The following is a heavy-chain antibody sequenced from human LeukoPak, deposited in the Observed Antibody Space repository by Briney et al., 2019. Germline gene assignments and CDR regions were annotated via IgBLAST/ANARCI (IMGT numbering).Heavy chain of an antibody. V-gene: IGHV4-39*07. CDR2: IYYSGST. J-gene: IGHJ4*02. D-gene: IGHD6-13*01. CDR3: ARDQAAAGTRSFDY. CDR1: GGSISSSSYY. Sequence: SETLSLTCTVSGGSISSSSYYWGWIRQPPGKGLEWIGSIYYSGSTYYNPSLKSRVTISVDTSKNQFSLKLSSVTAADTAVYYCARDQAAAGTRSFDYWGQGTLVTVSS.